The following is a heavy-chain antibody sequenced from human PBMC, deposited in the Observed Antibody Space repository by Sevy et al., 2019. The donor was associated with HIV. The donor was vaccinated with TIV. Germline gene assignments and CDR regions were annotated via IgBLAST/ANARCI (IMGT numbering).Heavy chain of an antibody. CDR2: IRNKADSYTT. CDR3: ATHEGIAAASKVFDY. CDR1: GFTFSDHY. V-gene: IGHV3-72*01. D-gene: IGHD6-13*01. J-gene: IGHJ4*02. Sequence: GSLRLSCAASGFTFSDHYMEWVRQAPGKGLEWVGRIRNKADSYTTEYAASVKGRFTITIDDSENSLYLLMNSLKTEDRAGYYCATHEGIAAASKVFDYWGQGTLVTVSS.